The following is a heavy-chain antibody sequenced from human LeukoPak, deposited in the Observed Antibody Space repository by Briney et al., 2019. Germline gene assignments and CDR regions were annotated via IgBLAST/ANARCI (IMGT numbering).Heavy chain of an antibody. Sequence: PGGSRRLSCAASGFTFSSYNMNWVRQAPGKGLEWVSSISSSDSYIYYADSVKGRFTISRDNAKNSLFLQMNSLRAEDTAVYYCARDLLGYNYYYMDVWGKGTTVTVSS. D-gene: IGHD3-16*02. CDR3: ARDLLGYNYYYMDV. CDR1: GFTFSSYN. CDR2: ISSSDSYI. V-gene: IGHV3-21*01. J-gene: IGHJ6*03.